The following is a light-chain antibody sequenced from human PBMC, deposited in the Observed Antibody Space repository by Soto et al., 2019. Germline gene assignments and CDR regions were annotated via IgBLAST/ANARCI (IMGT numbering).Light chain of an antibody. V-gene: IGLV2-14*03. CDR1: SSDVGGYNY. Sequence: QSVLTQPASVSGSPGQSITISCNGTSSDVGGYNYVSWYQHHPGKAPKLLIYDVSNRPSGISNRFSGSKSDNTASLTISGLQPEDEADYYCSSYTISNTRQIVFGTGTKLTVL. CDR2: DVS. CDR3: SSYTISNTRQIV. J-gene: IGLJ1*01.